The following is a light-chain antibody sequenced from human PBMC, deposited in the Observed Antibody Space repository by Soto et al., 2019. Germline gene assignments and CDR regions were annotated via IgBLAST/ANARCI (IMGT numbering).Light chain of an antibody. CDR1: SSNIGNNF. Sequence: QSVLKQPPSVSAAPGQKVTISCSGGSSNIGNNFVSWYQQLPGTAPKHLIYQNNKRPSGIPDRFSGSKSGTSATLAITGLQTGDEADYYCGKWDSSLSAGVFGTGTNVTVL. V-gene: IGLV1-51*02. J-gene: IGLJ1*01. CDR3: GKWDSSLSAGV. CDR2: QNN.